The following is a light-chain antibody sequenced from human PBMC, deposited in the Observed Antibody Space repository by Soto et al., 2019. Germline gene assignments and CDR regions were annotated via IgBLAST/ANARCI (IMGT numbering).Light chain of an antibody. CDR3: HQYNNWPSWT. CDR2: GAS. CDR1: PSVSSN. V-gene: IGKV3-15*01. Sequence: EVVLTQSPATVSVSPGSRATLSCRGSPSVSSNLAWYRQKPGQAPRLLMYGASTRATSISDRFSGSGSGTDFTLTISSLQPEDFAIYYCHQYNNWPSWTFGQGTKVDIK. J-gene: IGKJ1*01.